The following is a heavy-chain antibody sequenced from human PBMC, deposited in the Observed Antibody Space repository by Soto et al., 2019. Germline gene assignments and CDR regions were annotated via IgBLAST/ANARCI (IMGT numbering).Heavy chain of an antibody. J-gene: IGHJ5*02. Sequence: SETLSLTCTVSGASLSSYYWSWIRQPAGKGLEWIGRIYPSGNTNYKSSLKSRVTMSVDTSKNQFSLKLSSLTAADTAVYYCARGSLQFDPWGQGALVTVSS. CDR2: IYPSGNT. V-gene: IGHV4-4*07. CDR1: GASLSSYY. CDR3: ARGSLQFDP.